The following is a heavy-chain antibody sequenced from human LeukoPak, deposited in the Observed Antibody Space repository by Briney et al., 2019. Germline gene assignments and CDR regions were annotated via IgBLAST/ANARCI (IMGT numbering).Heavy chain of an antibody. D-gene: IGHD1/OR15-1a*01. CDR1: GFTFSSYW. V-gene: IGHV5-51*01. CDR3: ATSESQTRFDY. Sequence: GGSLRLSCAASGFTFSSYWIGWVRQMPGKGLEWMGIIFPGDSETIYSPSFQGQVTISADKYISTAYLQWRSLKASDTAMYYCATSESQTRFDYWGQGTLVTASS. J-gene: IGHJ4*02. CDR2: IFPGDSET.